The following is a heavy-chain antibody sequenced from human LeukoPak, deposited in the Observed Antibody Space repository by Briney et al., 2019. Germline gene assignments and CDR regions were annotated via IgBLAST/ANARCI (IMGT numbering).Heavy chain of an antibody. CDR1: GGSISSGSYY. V-gene: IGHV4-61*02. J-gene: IGHJ5*02. D-gene: IGHD3-10*01. CDR3: ARFGYGSGSYYNWFDP. Sequence: PSETLSLTCTVSGGSISSGSYYWSWIRQPAGKGLEWIGRIYTSGSTNYNPSLKSRVTISVDTSKNQFPLKLSSVTAADTAVYYCARFGYGSGSYYNWFDPWGQGTLVTVSS. CDR2: IYTSGST.